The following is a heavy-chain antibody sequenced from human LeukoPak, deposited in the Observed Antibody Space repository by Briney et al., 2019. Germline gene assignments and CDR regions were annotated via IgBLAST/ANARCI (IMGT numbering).Heavy chain of an antibody. CDR3: AKEGARVGDTGAFDI. CDR1: GYTFTDYF. V-gene: IGHV1-2*02. J-gene: IGHJ3*02. D-gene: IGHD1-26*01. CDR2: INPNNGGT. Sequence: ASVKVSCKASGYTFTDYFIHWARQAPGQGPEWMGWINPNNGGTSYAQKFQGRVTMTRDTSINTAYLEVSRLRSDDTAVYYCAKEGARVGDTGAFDIWGQGTMVTVSS.